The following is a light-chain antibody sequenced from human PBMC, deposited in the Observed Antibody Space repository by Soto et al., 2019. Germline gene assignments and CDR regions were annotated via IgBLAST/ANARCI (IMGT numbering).Light chain of an antibody. J-gene: IGLJ2*01. CDR3: TSYSAISTYI. CDR2: EVS. CDR1: SSDVGGYNQ. Sequence: QSVVTQPASVSGSPGQSITISCTGTSSDVGGYNQVSWYQQHPGKAPRLMIFEVSLRPSGVSNRFSGSKSGNTASLTISGLQAEDEADYYCTSYSAISTYIFGGGTQLTVL. V-gene: IGLV2-14*01.